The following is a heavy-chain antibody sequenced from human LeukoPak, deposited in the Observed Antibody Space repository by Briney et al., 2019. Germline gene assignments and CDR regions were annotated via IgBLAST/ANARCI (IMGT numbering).Heavy chain of an antibody. V-gene: IGHV3-13*01. CDR3: LRDCNNIRCSGARIDV. CDR1: GFTFSNYD. Sequence: PGESLRLSCAASGFTFSNYDMHWVRQATGKGLEWVSSIGTVGDTYYSDSVKGRFTISRENAENSWYLQMSSLRAGDTAVYYCLRDCNNIRCSGARIDVWGQGTTVIVSS. D-gene: IGHD2/OR15-2a*01. CDR2: IGTVGDT. J-gene: IGHJ6*02.